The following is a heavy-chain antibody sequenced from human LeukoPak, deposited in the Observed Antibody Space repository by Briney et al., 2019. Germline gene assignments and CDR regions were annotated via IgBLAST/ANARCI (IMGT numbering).Heavy chain of an antibody. CDR2: VHYSGST. V-gene: IGHV4-61*08. Sequence: SEALSLTCTVSGGSISSGGYYWSWIRQPPGKGLEWIGYVHYSGSTNYNPSLKSRLSISVDTSKNQFSLKLSSVTAADTAVYYCARRGNDFWSGYYDYWGQGTLVTVSS. D-gene: IGHD3-3*01. J-gene: IGHJ4*02. CDR3: ARRGNDFWSGYYDY. CDR1: GGSISSGGYY.